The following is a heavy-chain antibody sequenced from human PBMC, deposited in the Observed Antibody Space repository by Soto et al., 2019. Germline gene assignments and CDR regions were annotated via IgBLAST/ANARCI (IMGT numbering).Heavy chain of an antibody. CDR1: GGSISSGDYY. J-gene: IGHJ4*02. CDR3: ARGRRGYSYGEPTIFDY. CDR2: IYYSGST. D-gene: IGHD5-18*01. V-gene: IGHV4-30-4*01. Sequence: SETLSLTCTVSGGSISSGDYYWSWIRQPPGKGLEWIGYIYYSGSTYYNPSLKSRVTISVDTSKNQFSLKLSSVTAADTAVYYCARGRRGYSYGEPTIFDYWGQGTLVTVSS.